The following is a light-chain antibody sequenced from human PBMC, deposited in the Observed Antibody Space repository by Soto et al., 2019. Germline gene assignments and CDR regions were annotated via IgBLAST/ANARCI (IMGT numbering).Light chain of an antibody. J-gene: IGKJ2*01. CDR2: DAP. V-gene: IGKV1-5*01. Sequence: DIQMTQSPSTLSASVGDRVTITCRASQSISSWLAWYQQKPGKAPKLLIYDAPSLESGVPSRFSGSGSGTEFTLTISSLQPDDFATYYCQQYNSYSPNTFGQGTKLEIK. CDR1: QSISSW. CDR3: QQYNSYSPNT.